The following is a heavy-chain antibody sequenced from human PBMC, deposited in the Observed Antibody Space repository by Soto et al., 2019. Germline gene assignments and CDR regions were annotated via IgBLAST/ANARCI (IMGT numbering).Heavy chain of an antibody. CDR3: ARVDRGAFDH. V-gene: IGHV4-59*01. CDR1: GGSISSYY. D-gene: IGHD2-2*03. Sequence: PSETLSLTCTVSGGSISSYYWIWIRQPPGKGLEWIGSIFYTESTDYNPSLKSRVTISLDTSKNHFSLNLSSVTAAGTAVYYCARVDRGAFDHWGQGTLVTVSS. CDR2: IFYTEST. J-gene: IGHJ4*02.